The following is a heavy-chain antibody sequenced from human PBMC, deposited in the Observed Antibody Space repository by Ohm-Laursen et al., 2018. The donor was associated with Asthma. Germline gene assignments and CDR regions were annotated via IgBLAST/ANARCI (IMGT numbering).Heavy chain of an antibody. Sequence: PSDTLSLTCPVSGGSISSGGYSWSWIRQPPGKGLEWIGYIYHSGSTYYNPSLKSRVTISVDRSKNQFSLKLSSVTAADTAVYYCARDGGGNWNYVGGMDVWGQGTTVTVSS. CDR3: ARDGGGNWNYVGGMDV. D-gene: IGHD1-7*01. CDR1: GGSISSGGYS. J-gene: IGHJ6*02. V-gene: IGHV4-30-2*01. CDR2: IYHSGST.